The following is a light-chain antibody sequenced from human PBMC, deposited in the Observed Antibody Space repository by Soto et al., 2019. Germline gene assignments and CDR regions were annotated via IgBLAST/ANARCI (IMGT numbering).Light chain of an antibody. CDR2: DAS. CDR1: QSVSSY. Sequence: EIVLTQSPATLSLSPGESATLSCRASQSVSSYLAWYQQKPGQAPRLLIYDASNSATGIPARFSGSGSGTDFTLTISSLEPEDFAVYYCQQRSNWPITFGQGTRLEI. V-gene: IGKV3-11*01. CDR3: QQRSNWPIT. J-gene: IGKJ5*01.